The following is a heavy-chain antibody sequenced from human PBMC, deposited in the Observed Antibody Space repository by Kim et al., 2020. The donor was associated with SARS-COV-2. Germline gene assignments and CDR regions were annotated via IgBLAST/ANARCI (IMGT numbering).Heavy chain of an antibody. V-gene: IGHV3-9*01. Sequence: YVGSVKGRFTISRDNAKKYLYLQMDSLRAEDTALYYCAKASGDWYFDLWGRATLVTVSS. J-gene: IGHJ2*01. CDR3: AKASGDWYFDL. D-gene: IGHD3-10*01.